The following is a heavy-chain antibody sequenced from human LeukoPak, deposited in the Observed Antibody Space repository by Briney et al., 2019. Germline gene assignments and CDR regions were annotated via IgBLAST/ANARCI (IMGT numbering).Heavy chain of an antibody. V-gene: IGHV3-30-3*01. CDR3: ARDRIQMRYYYGMDV. CDR2: ISYDGNNK. CDR1: GFTFGVYT. D-gene: IGHD5-18*01. Sequence: GMSLRLSCAASGFTFGVYTIHWVRQAPAKGLEWVAFISYDGNNKYYADSVKGRFTISRDNSKNTSYLEMNSLRAEDTAVYYCARDRIQMRYYYGMDVWGQGTTVTVSS. J-gene: IGHJ6*02.